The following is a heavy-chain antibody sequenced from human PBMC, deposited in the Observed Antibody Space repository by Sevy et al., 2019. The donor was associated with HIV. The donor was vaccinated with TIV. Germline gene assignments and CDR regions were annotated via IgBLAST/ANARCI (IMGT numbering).Heavy chain of an antibody. Sequence: GGSLRLSCAASGFTFSSYSMNWVRQAPGKGLEWVSYISSSSSTIYYADSVKGRFTISRDNAKNSLYLQMNSLRDEDTAVYYCTRGSAEESLLYRDFDYWGQGTLVTVSS. J-gene: IGHJ4*02. D-gene: IGHD3-3*01. V-gene: IGHV3-48*02. CDR3: TRGSAEESLLYRDFDY. CDR1: GFTFSSYS. CDR2: ISSSSSTI.